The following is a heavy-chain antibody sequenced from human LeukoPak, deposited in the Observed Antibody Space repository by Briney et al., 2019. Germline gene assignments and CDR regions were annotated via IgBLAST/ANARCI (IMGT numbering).Heavy chain of an antibody. CDR2: INPNSGGT. CDR1: GYTFTGYY. Sequence: ASVKVSCKASGYTFTGYYMHWVRQAPGQGLEWMGWINPNSGGTNYAQKFQGRVTMTRDTSISTAYMELSRLRSDDTAVYYCARRVLTTPTEGPAAAFDIWGQGTMVTVSS. D-gene: IGHD4-17*01. J-gene: IGHJ3*02. CDR3: ARRVLTTPTEGPAAAFDI. V-gene: IGHV1-2*02.